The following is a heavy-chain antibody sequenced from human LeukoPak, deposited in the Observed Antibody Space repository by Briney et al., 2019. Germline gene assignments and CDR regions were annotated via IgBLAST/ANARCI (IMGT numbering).Heavy chain of an antibody. J-gene: IGHJ3*02. V-gene: IGHV1-2*02. CDR1: GYTFTSYY. CDR2: IHPNSGGT. Sequence: ASVKVSCKASGYTFTSYYMHWVRQAPGQGLEWMGWIHPNSGGTNYAQKTQGRVTMTRDTSISTAYMELSRLRSDDTAVYDCARDRGRLLLWFGELPRDAFDIWGQGTMVTVSS. D-gene: IGHD3-10*01. CDR3: ARDRGRLLLWFGELPRDAFDI.